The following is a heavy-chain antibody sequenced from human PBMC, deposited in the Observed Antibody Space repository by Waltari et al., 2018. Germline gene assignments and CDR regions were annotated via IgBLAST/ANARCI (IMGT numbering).Heavy chain of an antibody. CDR3: ARVRRTSIAAYYYFDY. Sequence: QVQLVQSGAEVKKPGASVKVSCKASGYTFTGYYMHWVRQAPGQGLEWMGWINPNSGGTNYAQKLQGRVTMTRDTSISTAYMELSRLRSDDTAVYYCARVRRTSIAAYYYFDYWGQGTLVTVSS. CDR2: INPNSGGT. V-gene: IGHV1-2*02. CDR1: GYTFTGYY. J-gene: IGHJ4*02. D-gene: IGHD6-6*01.